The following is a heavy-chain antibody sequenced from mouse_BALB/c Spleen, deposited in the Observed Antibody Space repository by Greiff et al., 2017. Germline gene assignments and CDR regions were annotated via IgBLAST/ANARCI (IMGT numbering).Heavy chain of an antibody. Sequence: EVQLQQSGAELVKPGASVKLSCTASGFNIKDTYMHWVEQRPEQGLEWIGRIDPANGNTKYDPKFQGKATITADTSSNTAYLQLSSLTSEDTAVYYCASLRRGSAMDYWGQGTSVTVSS. CDR1: GFNIKDTY. J-gene: IGHJ4*01. CDR2: IDPANGNT. V-gene: IGHV14-3*02. D-gene: IGHD2-12*01. CDR3: ASLRRGSAMDY.